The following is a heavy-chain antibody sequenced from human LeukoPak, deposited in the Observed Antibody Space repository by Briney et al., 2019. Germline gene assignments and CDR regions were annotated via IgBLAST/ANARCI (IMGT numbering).Heavy chain of an antibody. J-gene: IGHJ4*02. D-gene: IGHD4-17*01. CDR2: IYYSGST. Sequence: SQTLSLTCTVSGGSISSGGYYWSWIRQHPGKGLEWIGYIYYSGSTNYNPSLKSRVTISVDTSKNQFSLKLSSVTAADTAVYYCARLNLRYFDYWGQGTLVTVSS. CDR3: ARLNLRYFDY. CDR1: GGSISSGGYY. V-gene: IGHV4-31*03.